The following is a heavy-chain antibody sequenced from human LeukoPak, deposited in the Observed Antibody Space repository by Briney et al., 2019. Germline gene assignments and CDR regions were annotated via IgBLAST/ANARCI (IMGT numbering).Heavy chain of an antibody. Sequence: SGGSLRLFCAASGFTFSSYGMHWVRQAPGKGLEWVAFIRYDGSNKYYADSVKGRFTISRDNSKNTLYLQMNSLRAEDTAVYYCAKDLGVVIPYYFDYWGQGTLVTVSS. CDR3: AKDLGVVIPYYFDY. CDR2: IRYDGSNK. CDR1: GFTFSSYG. J-gene: IGHJ4*02. V-gene: IGHV3-30*02. D-gene: IGHD3-3*01.